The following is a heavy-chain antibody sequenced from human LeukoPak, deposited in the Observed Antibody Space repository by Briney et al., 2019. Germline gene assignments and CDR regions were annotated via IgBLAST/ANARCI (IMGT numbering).Heavy chain of an antibody. CDR1: GYSFTNYW. CDR3: GIAGDSTTGCYRCFNY. Sequence: GASLQISSRGSGYSFTNYWIGWLRRLPGKGLEWRGTIYPGDSETRYSPSFQGQVTISADKSISTAYLRWSSMKASDTAMYYCGIAGDSTTGCYRCFNYWGQGTLVTVSS. V-gene: IGHV5-51*01. D-gene: IGHD2-2*02. CDR2: IYPGDSET. J-gene: IGHJ4*02.